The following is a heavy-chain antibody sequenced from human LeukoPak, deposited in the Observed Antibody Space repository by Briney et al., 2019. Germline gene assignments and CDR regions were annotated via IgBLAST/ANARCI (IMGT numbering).Heavy chain of an antibody. Sequence: SETLSPTCAVYGGSFSGYYWSWIRQPPGKGLEWIGEINHSGSTNYNPSLKSRVTISVDTSKNQFSLKLSSVTAADTAVYYCTSGTLSYYYMDVRGKGTTVTISS. V-gene: IGHV4-34*01. CDR2: INHSGST. CDR3: TSGTLSYYYMDV. D-gene: IGHD2/OR15-2a*01. J-gene: IGHJ6*03. CDR1: GGSFSGYY.